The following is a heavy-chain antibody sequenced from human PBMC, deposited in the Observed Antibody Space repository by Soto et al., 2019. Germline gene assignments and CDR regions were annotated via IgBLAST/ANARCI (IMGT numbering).Heavy chain of an antibody. V-gene: IGHV3-11*06. CDR3: ARAGGLRSLYGMDV. D-gene: IGHD3-3*01. Sequence: LRLSCAASGFTFSDYYMSWIRQAPGKGLEWVSYISSSSSYTNYADSVKGRFTISRDNAKNSLYLQMNSLRAEDTAVYYCARAGGLRSLYGMDVWGQGTTVTVSS. J-gene: IGHJ6*02. CDR1: GFTFSDYY. CDR2: ISSSSSYT.